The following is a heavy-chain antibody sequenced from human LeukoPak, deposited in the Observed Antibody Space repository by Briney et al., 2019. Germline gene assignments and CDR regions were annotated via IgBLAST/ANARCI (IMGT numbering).Heavy chain of an antibody. CDR2: ISSSISTM. Sequence: GGSLRLSCAAPGFTFSTYSMNWVRQAPGKGLEWVSYISSSISTMYYADSVEGRFTISRDNAKTSLYLQMNSLRDEDTAIYYCARDFADGDGSDIWGQGTLVTVSS. CDR3: ARDFADGDGSDI. J-gene: IGHJ3*02. V-gene: IGHV3-48*02. CDR1: GFTFSTYS.